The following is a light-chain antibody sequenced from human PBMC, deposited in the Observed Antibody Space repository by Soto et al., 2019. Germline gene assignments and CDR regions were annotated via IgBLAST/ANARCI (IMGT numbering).Light chain of an antibody. CDR3: SSKRGSTGV. CDR1: SSDVGGYDY. V-gene: IGLV2-14*01. CDR2: DVS. J-gene: IGLJ1*01. Sequence: QSALTPPASVSGSPGQTITISCTGTSSDVGGYDYVSWHQQHPGKAPKLMIYDVSKRPSGVSNRFSGSKSGNTASLTISGLQAEDEADYYCSSKRGSTGVFGTGTKVTVL.